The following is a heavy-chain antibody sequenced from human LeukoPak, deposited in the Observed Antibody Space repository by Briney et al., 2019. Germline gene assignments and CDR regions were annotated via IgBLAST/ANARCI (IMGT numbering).Heavy chain of an antibody. CDR2: IHNSGTT. CDR3: ARRYYYNLGSFPFDF. CDR1: GGPFSGYF. Sequence: SETLSLTCAVSGGPFSGYFWSWIRQSSGKGLDWIGEIHNSGTTNYNPSLNSRVTISEDTSKNQFYLNLSSVTAADTAVYYCARRYYYNLGSFPFDFWGQGTLVTVPS. J-gene: IGHJ4*02. D-gene: IGHD3-10*01. V-gene: IGHV4-34*01.